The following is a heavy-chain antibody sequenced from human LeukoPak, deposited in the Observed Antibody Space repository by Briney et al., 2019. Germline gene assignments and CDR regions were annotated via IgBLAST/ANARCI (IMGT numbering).Heavy chain of an antibody. CDR1: GFTFDDYA. CDR2: ISWNSGSI. CDR3: AKKGDYPVPYSGYDSEYYFDY. Sequence: GGSLRLSCAASGFTFDDYAMHWVRQAPGKGLEWVSGISWNSGSIGYADSVKGRFTISRDNSKNTLYLQMNSLRAEDTAVYYCAKKGDYPVPYSGYDSEYYFDYWGQGTLVTVSS. V-gene: IGHV3-9*01. D-gene: IGHD5-12*01. J-gene: IGHJ4*02.